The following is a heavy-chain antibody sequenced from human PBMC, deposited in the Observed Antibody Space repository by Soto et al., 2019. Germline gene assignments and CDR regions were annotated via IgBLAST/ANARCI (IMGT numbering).Heavy chain of an antibody. CDR2: ISAYNGNT. Sequence: ASVKVSCKASGYTFTSYGISWVRQAPGQGLEWMGWISAYNGNTNYAQKLQGRVTMTTDTSTSTAYMELRSLRSDDTAVYYCARGPLYYYDSSGAYYYYYGMDVWGQGTTVTSP. D-gene: IGHD3-22*01. J-gene: IGHJ6*02. V-gene: IGHV1-18*04. CDR1: GYTFTSYG. CDR3: ARGPLYYYDSSGAYYYYYGMDV.